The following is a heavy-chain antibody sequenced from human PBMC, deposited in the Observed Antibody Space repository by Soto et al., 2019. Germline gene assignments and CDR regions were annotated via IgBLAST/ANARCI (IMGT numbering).Heavy chain of an antibody. Sequence: GGSLRLSCAASGFTLSDSWMSWVRQSPGKGLEWVARVLSKTDGSTTDYAAPVNNRFTISRDDSKNTLYLQMNGLKTEDTAVYYCTTFDYIWGADRYLRAYWGQGALVTVSS. CDR1: GFTLSDSW. D-gene: IGHD3-16*02. CDR3: TTFDYIWGADRYLRAY. J-gene: IGHJ1*01. CDR2: VLSKTDGSTT. V-gene: IGHV3-15*01.